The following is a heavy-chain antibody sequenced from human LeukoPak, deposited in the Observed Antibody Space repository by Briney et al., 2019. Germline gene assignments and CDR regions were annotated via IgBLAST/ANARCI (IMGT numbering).Heavy chain of an antibody. Sequence: SETLSLTCTVSGGSISSSSYYWDWIRQPPGKGLEWIGSIYYSRSTYYNPSLKSRVTISVDTSKNQFSLKLSSLTAADTAVYYCARGVTMIVVVIHDWYFDLWGRGTLVTVSS. V-gene: IGHV4-39*01. CDR3: ARGVTMIVVVIHDWYFDL. CDR1: GGSISSSSYY. D-gene: IGHD3-22*01. CDR2: IYYSRST. J-gene: IGHJ2*01.